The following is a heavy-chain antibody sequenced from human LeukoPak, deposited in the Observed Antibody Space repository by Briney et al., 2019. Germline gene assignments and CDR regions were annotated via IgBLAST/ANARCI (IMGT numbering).Heavy chain of an antibody. Sequence: SETLSLTCTVSGGSISSYYWSWIRQPPGKGLEWIGYIYYSGSTNYNPSLKSRVTISVDTSKNQFSLKLSSVTAADTAVYYCARVFIGSGSYYADYWGQGTLVTVSS. CDR1: GGSISSYY. CDR2: IYYSGST. D-gene: IGHD3-10*01. V-gene: IGHV4-59*01. J-gene: IGHJ4*02. CDR3: ARVFIGSGSYYADY.